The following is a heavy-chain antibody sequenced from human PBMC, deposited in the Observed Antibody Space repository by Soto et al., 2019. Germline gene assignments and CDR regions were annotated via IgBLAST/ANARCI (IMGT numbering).Heavy chain of an antibody. CDR3: ARRYCSSTSCYAGNWFDP. J-gene: IGHJ5*02. D-gene: IGHD2-2*01. CDR2: IYPGDSDT. Sequence: EVQLVQSGAEVKKPGESLKISCKASGYTFNNYWIAWVRQMPGKGLEWMGIIYPGDSDTRYSPSFQGQVTISADKSISTAYLQWSSLKASDTAMYYCARRYCSSTSCYAGNWFDPWGQGILVTVSS. CDR1: GYTFNNYW. V-gene: IGHV5-51*01.